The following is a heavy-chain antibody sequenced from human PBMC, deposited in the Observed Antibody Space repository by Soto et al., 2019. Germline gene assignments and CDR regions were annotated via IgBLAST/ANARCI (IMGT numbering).Heavy chain of an antibody. D-gene: IGHD3-9*01. Sequence: GGSLRLSCAASGFTFSSYAMSWVRQAPGKGLEWVSAISGSGGSTYYADSVKGRFTISRDNSKNTLYLQMNSLRAEDTAVYYCAKSISTLTISPGGDFDIWGQGTMVTVSS. CDR2: ISGSGGST. V-gene: IGHV3-23*01. J-gene: IGHJ3*02. CDR3: AKSISTLTISPGGDFDI. CDR1: GFTFSSYA.